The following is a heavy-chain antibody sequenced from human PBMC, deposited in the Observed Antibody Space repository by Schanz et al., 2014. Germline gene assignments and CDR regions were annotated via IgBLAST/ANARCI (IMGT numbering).Heavy chain of an antibody. J-gene: IGHJ3*02. V-gene: IGHV3-15*04. CDR3: TTFNNRDALYI. CDR2: IENNANGATT. Sequence: EVQLVESGGGLIQPGGSLRLSCAASGFPFSSHGMHWVRQAPAKGLEWVGRIENNANGATTDYAAPVKGRFTVSRDDSRNTLYLQMNTLRTDDTALYYCTTFNNRDALYIWGQGTMVSVSS. D-gene: IGHD1-20*01. CDR1: GFPFSSHG.